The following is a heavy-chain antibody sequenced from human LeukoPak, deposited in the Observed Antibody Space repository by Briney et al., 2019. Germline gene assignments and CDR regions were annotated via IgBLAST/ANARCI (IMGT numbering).Heavy chain of an antibody. CDR3: ARRRGCSSGWYGGNYWYFDL. CDR2: INHSGST. V-gene: IGHV4-34*01. J-gene: IGHJ2*01. D-gene: IGHD6-19*01. Sequence: SETLSLTCAVYGGSFSGYYWSWIRQPPGKGLEWIGEINHSGSTNYNPSLKSRVTISVDTSKNQFSLELSSVTAADTAVYYCARRRGCSSGWYGGNYWYFDLWGRGTLVTVSS. CDR1: GGSFSGYY.